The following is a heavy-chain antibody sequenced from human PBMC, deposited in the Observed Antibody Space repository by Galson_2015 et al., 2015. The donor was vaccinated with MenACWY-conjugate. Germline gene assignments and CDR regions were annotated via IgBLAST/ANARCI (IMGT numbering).Heavy chain of an antibody. CDR3: VRVPNTKIIVVLPDV. Sequence: SVKVSCKASGYSFTIYSIHWVRQAPGQGLEWMGWISVDNGNTQYSQNFQGRVTITRDTSATTVYMELSSLTSEDTAVYYCVRVPNTKIIVVLPDVWGKGTTVTVSS. D-gene: IGHD3-22*01. V-gene: IGHV1-3*01. CDR2: ISVDNGNT. CDR1: GYSFTIYS. J-gene: IGHJ6*04.